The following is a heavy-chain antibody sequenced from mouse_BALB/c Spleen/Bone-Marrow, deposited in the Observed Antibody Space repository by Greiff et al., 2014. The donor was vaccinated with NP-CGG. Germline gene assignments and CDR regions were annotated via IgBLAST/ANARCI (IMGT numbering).Heavy chain of an antibody. Sequence: QVQLQQPGAELVRPGASVKLSCTASGYNFKSYWINWVKQRPEQGLEWIGNIYPYDSYIKNNQKLKGKATLTVDTSSNTAYMQLSSPPSEDSSVYYCTSSYGSGFEYYFDYWGQGTPLTVSS. CDR1: GYNFKSYW. V-gene: IGHV1-69*02. CDR3: TSSYGSGFEYYFDY. J-gene: IGHJ2*01. CDR2: IYPYDSYI. D-gene: IGHD1-1*01.